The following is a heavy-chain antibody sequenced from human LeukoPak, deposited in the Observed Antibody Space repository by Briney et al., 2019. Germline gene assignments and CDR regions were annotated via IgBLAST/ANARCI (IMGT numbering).Heavy chain of an antibody. CDR1: GYTFTGYY. V-gene: IGHV1-2*02. D-gene: IGHD2-2*01. CDR2: INPNSGGT. CDR3: ARDLGTNQYQLSSGLSSYGMDV. Sequence: GASVKVSCKASGYTFTGYYMHWVRQAPGQGLEWMGWINPNSGGTNYAQKFQRRVTMTRDASISTAYMELSRLRSDDTAAYYCARDLGTNQYQLSSGLSSYGMDVWGQGTTVTVSS. J-gene: IGHJ6*02.